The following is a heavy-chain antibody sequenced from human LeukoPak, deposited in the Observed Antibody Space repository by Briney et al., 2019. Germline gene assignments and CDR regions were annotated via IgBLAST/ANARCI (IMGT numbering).Heavy chain of an antibody. J-gene: IGHJ4*02. Sequence: GASVKVSCKASGFTFTTYGFSWVRQAPGQGLEWMGWTSAYNGNTNYAQKFQGRVTMTTDTSTSTAYMEAMSLRFDDTAVYYCARDRTGRIIDFDFWGQGTLVTVSS. D-gene: IGHD3-16*02. V-gene: IGHV1-18*01. CDR2: TSAYNGNT. CDR1: GFTFTTYG. CDR3: ARDRTGRIIDFDF.